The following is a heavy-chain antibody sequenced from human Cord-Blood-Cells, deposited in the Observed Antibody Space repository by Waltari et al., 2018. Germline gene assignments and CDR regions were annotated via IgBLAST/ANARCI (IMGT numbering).Heavy chain of an antibody. V-gene: IGHV3-74*01. CDR2: MNSDGSSP. CDR1: GFTFSSYW. CDR3: ARDFNYYDSSGYYYYYMDV. D-gene: IGHD3-22*01. Sequence: EVQLVESGGGLVQPGGSLRLSFAASGFTFSSYWMHWVRQAPGKGLVGVSRMNSDGSSPGYADSVKGRFTISRDNAKNTLYLQMNSLRAEDTAVYYCARDFNYYDSSGYYYYYMDVWGKGTTVTVSS. J-gene: IGHJ6*03.